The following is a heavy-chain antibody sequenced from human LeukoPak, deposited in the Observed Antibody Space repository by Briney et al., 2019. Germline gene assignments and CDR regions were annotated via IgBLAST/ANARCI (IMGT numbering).Heavy chain of an antibody. V-gene: IGHV4-31*03. CDR1: GGSISSGGYY. CDR2: IYYSGST. Sequence: PSQTLSLTCTVSGGSISSGGYYWSWIRQHPGKGLEWIGYIYYSGSTYYNPSLKSRVTISVDTSKNQFSLKLSSVTAADTAVYYCARAPHWAPAYFDYWGQGTLVTVSS. D-gene: IGHD7-27*01. CDR3: ARAPHWAPAYFDY. J-gene: IGHJ4*02.